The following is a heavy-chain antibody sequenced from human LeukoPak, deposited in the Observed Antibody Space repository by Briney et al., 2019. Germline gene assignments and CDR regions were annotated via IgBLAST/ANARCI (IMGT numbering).Heavy chain of an antibody. CDR2: IIGSGGST. V-gene: IGHV3-23*01. J-gene: IGHJ4*02. D-gene: IGHD3-22*01. CDR1: GFTFSSYA. Sequence: PGGSLRLFCAASGFTFSSYAMSWVRQAPRKGLEWVSAIIGSGGSTYYADSVKGRFTISRDNSKNTLYLQMNSLRAEDTAVYYCATPAKGYDSSGYYYYWGQGTLVSVSS. CDR3: ATPAKGYDSSGYYYY.